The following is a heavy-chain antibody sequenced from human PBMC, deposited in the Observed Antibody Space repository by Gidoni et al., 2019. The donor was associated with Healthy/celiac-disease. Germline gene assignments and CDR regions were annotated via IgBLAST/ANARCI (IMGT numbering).Heavy chain of an antibody. V-gene: IGHV4-59*01. Sequence: VQLQESGPGLVKPSETLSLTCTGSGGSISSYYWMWIRQPPGQGLEWIGYIYYSGSTNYNPSLKIRVTISVDTSKNQFSLKLSSVTAADTAVYYCASSPSGYSSGWYRDWGQGTLVTVSS. D-gene: IGHD6-19*01. CDR1: GGSISSYY. CDR2: IYYSGST. J-gene: IGHJ4*02. CDR3: ASSPSGYSSGWYRD.